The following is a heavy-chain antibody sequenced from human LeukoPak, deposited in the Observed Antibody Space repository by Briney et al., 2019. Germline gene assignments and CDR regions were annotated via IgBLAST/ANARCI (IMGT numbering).Heavy chain of an antibody. D-gene: IGHD3-22*01. CDR3: ARVMDYYDGTGYPPPAAADY. CDR2: IYYRGGT. Sequence: SETLSLTCAVYGGSFSGYYWSWIRQPPGKGLEWIGYIYYRGGTKYNPSLKSRVTISVDKSKNQFSLKLSSVTAADTAVYYCARVMDYYDGTGYPPPAAADYWGQGTLVTVSS. CDR1: GGSFSGYY. V-gene: IGHV4-59*01. J-gene: IGHJ4*02.